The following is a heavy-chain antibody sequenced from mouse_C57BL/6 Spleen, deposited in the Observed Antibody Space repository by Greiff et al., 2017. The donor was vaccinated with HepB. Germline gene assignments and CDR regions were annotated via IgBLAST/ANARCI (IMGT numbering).Heavy chain of an antibody. Sequence: VQLQQSGAELVMPGASVKLSCKASGYTFTSYWMHWVKQRPGQGLEWIGEIDPSDSYTNYNQKFKGKSTLTVDKSSSTAYMQLGSLTSEDAAVYYSARGYGSCPGAMDSWGQGASVTVSS. D-gene: IGHD1-1*01. CDR3: ARGYGSCPGAMDS. CDR2: IDPSDSYT. CDR1: GYTFTSYW. J-gene: IGHJ4*01. V-gene: IGHV1-69*01.